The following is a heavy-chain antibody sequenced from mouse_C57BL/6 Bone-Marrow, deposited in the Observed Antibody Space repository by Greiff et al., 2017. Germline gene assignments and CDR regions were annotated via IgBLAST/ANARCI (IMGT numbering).Heavy chain of an antibody. J-gene: IGHJ4*01. Sequence: EVQLQQSVAELVRPGASVKLSCTASGFNIQNTYMHWVKQRPEQGLEWIGRIDPANGNTKYAPKFQGKATLTADTSSNTAYLQLSCLTSEDTAIYYCASSYYGSYYAMDYWGQGTSVTVSS. V-gene: IGHV14-3*01. CDR3: ASSYYGSYYAMDY. CDR1: GFNIQNTY. CDR2: IDPANGNT. D-gene: IGHD1-1*01.